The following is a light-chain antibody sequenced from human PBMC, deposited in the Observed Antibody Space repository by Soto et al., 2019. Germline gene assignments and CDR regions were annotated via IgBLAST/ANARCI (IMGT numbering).Light chain of an antibody. V-gene: IGKV3-11*01. J-gene: IGKJ4*01. Sequence: DIVLTQSPATLSLSPGERASLSCRASQSVSSDLAWYQQKPGQAPRLLIFAASNRATGIPARFSGSGSGTDFTLTISSLEPEDFAVYYCQQRSNWPLTFGGGTKVEIK. CDR2: AAS. CDR3: QQRSNWPLT. CDR1: QSVSSD.